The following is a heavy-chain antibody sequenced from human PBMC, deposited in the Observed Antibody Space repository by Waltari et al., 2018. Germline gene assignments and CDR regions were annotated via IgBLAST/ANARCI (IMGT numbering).Heavy chain of an antibody. Sequence: AAAGSISSTTDSWGWIRQPPGKGLEWIGSIHHTGSIYYNPSLKTRVTISADTSRQHLSLKLRSVTAADTALYYCARSVAARRINWFDPWGQGTLVTVSS. CDR1: AGSISSTTDS. CDR2: IHHTGSI. D-gene: IGHD6-6*01. V-gene: IGHV4-39*02. J-gene: IGHJ5*02. CDR3: ARSVAARRINWFDP.